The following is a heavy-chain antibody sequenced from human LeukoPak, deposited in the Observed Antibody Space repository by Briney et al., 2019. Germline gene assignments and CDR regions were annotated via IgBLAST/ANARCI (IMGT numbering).Heavy chain of an antibody. CDR1: GYTFTGYY. CDR2: INPNSGGT. V-gene: IGHV1-2*04. Sequence: GASVKVSCKASGYTFTGYYMHWVRQAPGQGLEWMGWINPNSGGTNYAQKFQGWVTMTRDTSISTAYTELSRLRPDDTAVYYCARDSGDHDYGDYGLHFFDYWGQGTLVTVSS. J-gene: IGHJ4*02. CDR3: ARDSGDHDYGDYGLHFFDY. D-gene: IGHD4-17*01.